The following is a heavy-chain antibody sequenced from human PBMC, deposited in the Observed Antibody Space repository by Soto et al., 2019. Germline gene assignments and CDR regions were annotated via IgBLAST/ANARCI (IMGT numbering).Heavy chain of an antibody. CDR1: GYTFTSYG. V-gene: IGHV1-18*01. D-gene: IGHD3-22*01. J-gene: IGHJ6*02. CDR2: ISAYNGNT. CDR3: ARSLPPDSSGYYWGYYYYGMDV. Sequence: ASVKVSCKASGYTFTSYGISWVRQAPGQGLEWMGWISAYNGNTNYAQKLQGRVTMTTDTSTSTAYMELRGLRSDDTAVYYCARSLPPDSSGYYWGYYYYGMDVWG.